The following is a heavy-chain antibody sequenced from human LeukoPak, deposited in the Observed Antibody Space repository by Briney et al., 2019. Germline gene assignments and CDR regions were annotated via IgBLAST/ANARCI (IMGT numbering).Heavy chain of an antibody. CDR3: ARGVAAAEGDWFDP. J-gene: IGHJ5*02. D-gene: IGHD6-13*01. CDR1: GGTFSSYA. CDR2: IIPIFGTA. Sequence: GASVKVSCKASGGTFSSYAISWVRQAPGQGLEWMGGIIPIFGTANYAQKFQGRVTITADESTSTAYMELGSLRSEDTAVYYCARGVAAAEGDWFDPWGQGTLVTVSS. V-gene: IGHV1-69*13.